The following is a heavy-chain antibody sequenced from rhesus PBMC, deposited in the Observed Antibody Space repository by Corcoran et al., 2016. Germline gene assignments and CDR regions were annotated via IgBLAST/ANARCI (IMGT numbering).Heavy chain of an antibody. Sequence: QLQLQESGPGLVKPSETLSVTCAVSGGSISSSYWSWIRQAPGKGLEWIGYIYGSGSCPNYHPPLKSRVTLSVDTSKNQLSLKLSSVTTADTAVYYCAREGGSGWYPEYFEFWGQGALVTVSS. CDR3: AREGGSGWYPEYFEF. CDR2: IYGSGSCP. V-gene: IGHV4-169*02. D-gene: IGHD6-31*01. J-gene: IGHJ1*01. CDR1: GGSISSSY.